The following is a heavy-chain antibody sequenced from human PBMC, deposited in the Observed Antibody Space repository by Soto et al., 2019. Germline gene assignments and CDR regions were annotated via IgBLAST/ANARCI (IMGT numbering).Heavy chain of an antibody. CDR2: ISAYNGNT. CDR1: GYTFTSYG. D-gene: IGHD6-19*01. J-gene: IGHJ1*01. Sequence: QVQLVQSGAEVTNPGASVKVSCKASGYTFTSYGISWVRQAPGQGLEWMGWISAYNGNTNYAQTLQGRVTMTSDTSTSTAYMELRSVRSDDTAVYYCARADAGIAVACTRRAEYFQHWCQGTLVTVSS. V-gene: IGHV1-18*01. CDR3: ARADAGIAVACTRRAEYFQH.